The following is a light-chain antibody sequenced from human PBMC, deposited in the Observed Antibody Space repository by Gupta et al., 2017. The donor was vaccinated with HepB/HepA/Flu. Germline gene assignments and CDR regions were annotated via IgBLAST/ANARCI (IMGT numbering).Light chain of an antibody. CDR3: QQSYSTPLT. CDR1: QSISSY. J-gene: IGKJ4*01. V-gene: IGKV1-39*01. CDR2: AAS. Sequence: DIQMTQSPSSLSASVGDRVTITCRASQSISSYLNWYQQKPGKAPKLLIYAASSLQSGVPSRCSGSGSGTDFTLTISSLQPEDFATYYCQQSYSTPLTFGGETKVEIK.